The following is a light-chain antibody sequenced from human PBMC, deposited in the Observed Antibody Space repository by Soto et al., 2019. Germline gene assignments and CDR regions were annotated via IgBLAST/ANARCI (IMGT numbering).Light chain of an antibody. CDR2: GAS. V-gene: IGKV3-15*01. CDR3: QQYYDWPWT. Sequence: EIVMTQSPATLSVSPGERATLSCRASQSVSSNLAWYQRKPGQAPRLLIYGASTRATGIPSRFSGSGSGTEFTLTISSLQSEDFAVYYCQQYYDWPWTFGQGTTVEIK. J-gene: IGKJ1*01. CDR1: QSVSSN.